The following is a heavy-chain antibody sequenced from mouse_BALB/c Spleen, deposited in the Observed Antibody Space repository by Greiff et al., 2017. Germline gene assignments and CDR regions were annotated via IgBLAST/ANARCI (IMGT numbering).Heavy chain of an antibody. J-gene: IGHJ1*01. CDR1: GFTFSSFG. Sequence: EVQVVESGGGLVQPGGSRKLSCAASGFTFSSFGMHWVRQAPEKGLEWVAYISSGSSTIYYADTVKGRFTISRDNPKNTLFLQMTSLRSEDTAMYYCARDSYFDVWGAGTTVTVSS. V-gene: IGHV5-17*02. CDR2: ISSGSSTI. CDR3: ARDSYFDV.